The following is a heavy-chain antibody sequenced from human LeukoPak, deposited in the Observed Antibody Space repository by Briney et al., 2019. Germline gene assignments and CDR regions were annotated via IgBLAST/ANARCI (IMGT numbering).Heavy chain of an antibody. J-gene: IGHJ4*02. CDR1: GFTFSSYA. Sequence: GGSLRLSCAASGFTFSSYAMSWVRQAPGKGLEWVSAISGSGGSTYYADSVKGRFTFSRDNSKNTLYLQMNSLRAEDTAVYYCAKDLPDYGDYIEGYWGQGTLVTVSS. CDR3: AKDLPDYGDYIEGY. D-gene: IGHD4-17*01. V-gene: IGHV3-23*01. CDR2: ISGSGGST.